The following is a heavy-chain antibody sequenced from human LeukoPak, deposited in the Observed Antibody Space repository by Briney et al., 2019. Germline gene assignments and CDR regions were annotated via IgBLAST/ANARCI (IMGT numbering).Heavy chain of an antibody. D-gene: IGHD2-15*01. CDR1: GGSISSSSYY. CDR3: ARRWWQEYYYYYGMDV. Sequence: SETLSLTCTVSGGSISSSSYYWGWIRQPPGKGLEWIGSIYYSGSTYYNPSLKSRVTISVDTSKNQFSLKLSSVTAADTAVYYCARRWWQEYYYYYGMDVWGQGTTVTVSS. J-gene: IGHJ6*02. CDR2: IYYSGST. V-gene: IGHV4-39*07.